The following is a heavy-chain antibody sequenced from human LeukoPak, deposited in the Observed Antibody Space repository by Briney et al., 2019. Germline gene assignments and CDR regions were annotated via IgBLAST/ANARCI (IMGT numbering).Heavy chain of an antibody. J-gene: IGHJ4*02. Sequence: PGGSLRLSCAASGFTFSSYAMHWVRQAPGKGLEWVAVISYDGSNKYYADSVKGRFTISRDNSKNTLYLQMNSLRAEDTAVYYCAKDRSRSGSYFDYWGQGTLVTVSS. CDR3: AKDRSRSGSYFDY. CDR2: ISYDGSNK. V-gene: IGHV3-30-3*01. CDR1: GFTFSSYA. D-gene: IGHD1-26*01.